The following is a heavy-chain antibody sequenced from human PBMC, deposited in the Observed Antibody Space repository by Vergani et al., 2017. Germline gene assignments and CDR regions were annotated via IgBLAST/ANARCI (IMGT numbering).Heavy chain of an antibody. CDR1: GFSVNSHPMR. CDR3: ARTXLDSSGHIPGVFDY. V-gene: IGHV2-70*04. D-gene: IGHD3-22*01. CDR2: IDWDDDK. J-gene: IGHJ4*02. Sequence: HVTMKESGPALVKPTQTLTLTCTLSGFSVNSHPMRVIWIRQPPGKALEWLARIDWDDDKYYSTSLKTRLTISKDTSKNQVVLTMTNMDPVDTATYYCARTXLDSSGHIPGVFDYWGQGTLVTVSS.